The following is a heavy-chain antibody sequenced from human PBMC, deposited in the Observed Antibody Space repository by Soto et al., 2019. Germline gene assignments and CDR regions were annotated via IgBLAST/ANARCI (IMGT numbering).Heavy chain of an antibody. CDR1: GGTFSSYA. D-gene: IGHD2-2*01. J-gene: IGHJ6*02. V-gene: IGHV1-69*13. CDR3: ARPLVNCSSTSCYRRHYYYYGMDV. Sequence: SVKVSCKASGGTFSSYAISWVRQAPGQGLEWTGGIIPIFGTANYAQKFQGRVTITADESTSTAYMELSSLRSEDTAVYYCARPLVNCSSTSCYRRHYYYYGMDVWGQGTTVTVSS. CDR2: IIPIFGTA.